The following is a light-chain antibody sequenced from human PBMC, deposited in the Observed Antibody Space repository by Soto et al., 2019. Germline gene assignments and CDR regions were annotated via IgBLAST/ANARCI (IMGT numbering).Light chain of an antibody. J-gene: IGKJ1*01. V-gene: IGKV3-20*01. CDR1: QSVSSSY. CDR2: GAS. CDR3: QQYVT. Sequence: EIVLTQSPGPLSLSPGERATLSCRASQSVSSSYLAWYQQKPGQAPRLLIYGASSRATGIPDRFSGSGSGTDFTLTISRLEPEDFAVYYCQQYVTFGQGTKVDIK.